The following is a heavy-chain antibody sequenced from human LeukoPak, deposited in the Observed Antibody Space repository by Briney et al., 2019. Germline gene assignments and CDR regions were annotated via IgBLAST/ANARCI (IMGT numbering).Heavy chain of an antibody. Sequence: GGSLRLSCAASGFTFSSCWMSWVRQAPGKGLEWVANIKQDGSEKYYVDSVKGRFTISRDNSKNTLYLQMNSLRAEDTAVYYCARDLSSSSWYGDDAFDIWGQGTMVTVSS. V-gene: IGHV3-7*01. D-gene: IGHD6-13*01. CDR1: GFTFSSCW. J-gene: IGHJ3*02. CDR2: IKQDGSEK. CDR3: ARDLSSSSWYGDDAFDI.